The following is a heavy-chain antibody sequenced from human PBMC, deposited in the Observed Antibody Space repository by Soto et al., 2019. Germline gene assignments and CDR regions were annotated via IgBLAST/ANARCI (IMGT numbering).Heavy chain of an antibody. Sequence: SETLSLTCAVSGGSISSSNWWSWVRQPPGKGLEWIGEIYHSGSTNYNPSLKSRVTISVDKSKNQFSLKLSSVTAADTAVYYCARGSLYGDYEVYNWFDPWGQGNLVT. CDR1: GGSISSSNW. D-gene: IGHD4-17*01. V-gene: IGHV4-4*02. J-gene: IGHJ5*02. CDR3: ARGSLYGDYEVYNWFDP. CDR2: IYHSGST.